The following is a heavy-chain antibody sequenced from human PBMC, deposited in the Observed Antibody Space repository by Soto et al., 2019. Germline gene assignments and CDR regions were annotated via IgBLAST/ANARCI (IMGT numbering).Heavy chain of an antibody. CDR2: IWYDGSNK. V-gene: IGHV3-33*03. Sequence: QAQLVESGGGVVQPGTSLRLSCAASGFTISTHGMHWVRQAPGKGLEWLASIWYDGSNKFYAESVKGRFSISTDNSKNTLYLQMSSLRAEDTAVYYCAAATTWNFHFPYWGQGTQVTVSS. D-gene: IGHD1-7*01. CDR1: GFTISTHG. CDR3: AAATTWNFHFPY. J-gene: IGHJ4*02.